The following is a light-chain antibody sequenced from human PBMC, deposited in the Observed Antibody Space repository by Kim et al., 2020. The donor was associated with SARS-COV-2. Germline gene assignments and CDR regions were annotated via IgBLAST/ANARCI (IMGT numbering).Light chain of an antibody. V-gene: IGKV1-27*01. CDR3: QKYNSAPWT. Sequence: DIQKTQSPSSLSVSVGDRVTITCRASQDISNSLAWYQQKPGKVPQLLIYAASALQSGVPSRFSGSGSGTDFTLTISSLQPEDVATYYCQKYNSAPWTFGQGTKVDIK. CDR1: QDISNS. CDR2: AAS. J-gene: IGKJ1*01.